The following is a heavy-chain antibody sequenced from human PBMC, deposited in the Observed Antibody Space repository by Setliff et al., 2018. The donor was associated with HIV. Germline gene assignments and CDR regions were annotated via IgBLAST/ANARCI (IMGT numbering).Heavy chain of an antibody. CDR3: ARQAWHYDRDGYFIDY. D-gene: IGHD3-22*01. Sequence: SETLSLTCSVSGYSISSGYYWGWIRQPPGKGLEWVGTIYQTGNTYYSPSLRSRFTVSMDMSRNQFSMKLNSATAADTAVYYCARQAWHYDRDGYFIDYWGQGMLVTVSS. V-gene: IGHV4-38-2*02. CDR2: IYQTGNT. CDR1: GYSISSGYY. J-gene: IGHJ4*02.